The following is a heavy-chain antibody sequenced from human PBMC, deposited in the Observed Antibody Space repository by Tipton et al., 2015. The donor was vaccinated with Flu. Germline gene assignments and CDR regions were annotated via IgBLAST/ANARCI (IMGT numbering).Heavy chain of an antibody. CDR3: ARSGGGPTRPRFFDY. J-gene: IGHJ4*02. Sequence: LRLSCTVSGDSISSYSWNWIQQPPGKGLEWIGYFFNSGSTDYNPSLKSRVTISVDTSKNQFSLRLNSVTAADTAVYYRARSGGGPTRPRFFDYWGQGTQVIVSS. D-gene: IGHD2-15*01. CDR2: FFNSGST. CDR1: GDSISSYS. V-gene: IGHV4-59*01.